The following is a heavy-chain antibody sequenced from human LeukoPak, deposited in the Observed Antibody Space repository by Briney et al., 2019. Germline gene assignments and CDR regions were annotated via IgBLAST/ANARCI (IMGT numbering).Heavy chain of an antibody. CDR2: IYYSGRT. CDR3: ARGQKYRNGYTVTELGSGYFDY. Sequence: SETLSLTCSVSGGSISSYYWSWIRQPPGKGLGWIGYIYYSGRTNYNPSLKSRVTISVDTSKNQFSLTLSSVTAADTAVYYCARGQKYRNGYTVTELGSGYFDYWGQGTLVTVSS. J-gene: IGHJ4*02. D-gene: IGHD5-18*01. CDR1: GGSISSYY. V-gene: IGHV4-59*01.